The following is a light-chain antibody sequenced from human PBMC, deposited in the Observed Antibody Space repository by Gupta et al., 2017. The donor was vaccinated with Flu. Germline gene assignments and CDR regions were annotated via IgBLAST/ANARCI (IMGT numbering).Light chain of an antibody. J-gene: IGKJ4*01. CDR2: KAS. V-gene: IGKV1-5*03. CDR3: QHYNRYLT. Sequence: DIQMTQSPSTLSASVGDRDTIPCRASQSISSWLAWYQQNTGKAQELLIYKASSLESGVPPRFSGSGSGTEFTRTISILYPDDSAIYYCQHYNRYLTFGEGTKVEIK. CDR1: QSISSW.